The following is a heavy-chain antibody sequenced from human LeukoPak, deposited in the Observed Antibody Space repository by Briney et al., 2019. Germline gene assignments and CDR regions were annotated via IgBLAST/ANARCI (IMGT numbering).Heavy chain of an antibody. CDR2: ISYDGSRK. J-gene: IGHJ4*02. D-gene: IGHD1-26*01. CDR3: ARDISGSYAVDY. V-gene: IGHV3-30*04. Sequence: QTGGSLRLSCAASGFSFNSHAMHWVRQAPGKGLEWVAFISYDGSRKHYAESVMGRFTISRDNSKNTLSLQLNSLRAEDTAVYYCARDISGSYAVDYWGQGTLVTVAS. CDR1: GFSFNSHA.